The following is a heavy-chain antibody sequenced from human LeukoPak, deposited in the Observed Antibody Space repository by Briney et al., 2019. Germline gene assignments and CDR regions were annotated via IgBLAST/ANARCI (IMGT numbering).Heavy chain of an antibody. J-gene: IGHJ4*02. CDR1: GGSISSSSYY. CDR2: IYYSGST. CDR3: ARRGYDSSGYYYAY. D-gene: IGHD3-22*01. Sequence: SETLSLTCTVSGGSISSSSYYWGWIRQPPGKGLEWIGSIYYSGSTYYNPSLKSRVTISVDTSKDQFSLKLISVTAADTAVYYCARRGYDSSGYYYAYWGQGTLVTVSS. V-gene: IGHV4-39*01.